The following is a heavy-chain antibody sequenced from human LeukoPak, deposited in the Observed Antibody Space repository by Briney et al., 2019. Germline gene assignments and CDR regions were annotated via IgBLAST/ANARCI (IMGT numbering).Heavy chain of an antibody. Sequence: SQTLSLTCTVSGGSISSGGYYWSWIRQHPGKGLEWIGYIYYSGSTYYNPSLKSRVTISVDTSKNQFSLKLSSVTAADTAVYYCARAPAPYYYDSSGYPYFDYWGQGTLATVSS. CDR1: GGSISSGGYY. V-gene: IGHV4-31*03. J-gene: IGHJ4*02. CDR3: ARAPAPYYYDSSGYPYFDY. CDR2: IYYSGST. D-gene: IGHD3-22*01.